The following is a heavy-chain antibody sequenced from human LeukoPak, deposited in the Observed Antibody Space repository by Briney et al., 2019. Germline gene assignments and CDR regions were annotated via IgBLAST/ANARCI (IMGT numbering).Heavy chain of an antibody. J-gene: IGHJ5*02. D-gene: IGHD6-13*01. CDR1: GGSVSSGSYY. CDR3: ARFSVAAAGTGWFDP. CDR2: IYYSGST. V-gene: IGHV4-61*01. Sequence: SETLSLTCTVSGGSVSSGSYYWSWIRQPPGKGLELLGYIYYSGSTNYNPSLKSRVAISIDTSKNQLSLKLSYVTAADTAVYYCARFSVAAAGTGWFDPWGQGTLVTVSA.